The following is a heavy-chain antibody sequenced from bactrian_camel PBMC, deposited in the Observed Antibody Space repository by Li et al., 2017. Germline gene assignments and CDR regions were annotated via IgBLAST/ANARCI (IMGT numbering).Heavy chain of an antibody. D-gene: IGHD1*01. CDR1: GFTFDDYA. V-gene: IGHV3-1*01. CDR2: ISWDGYIT. J-gene: IGHJ4*01. CDR3: VTSISGTWAGPNR. Sequence: EVQLVESGGGLVQPGGSLRLSCATSGFTFDDYAMGWIRLNPGRAPEWVSDISWDGYITNYADSVKGRFTCSRDNARNTVYLQMNNLRPEDTAMYYCVTSISGTWAGPNRWGRGTQVTVS.